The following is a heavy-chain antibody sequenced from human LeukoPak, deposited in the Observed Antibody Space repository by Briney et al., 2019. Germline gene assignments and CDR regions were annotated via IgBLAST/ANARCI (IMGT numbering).Heavy chain of an antibody. Sequence: SVKVSCKASGGTFSSYAISWVRQAPGQGLEWMGRIIPILGIANYAQKFQGRVTITTDESTSTAYMELSSLRSEDTAVYYCARGGTDDWFDPWGQGTLVTVSS. V-gene: IGHV1-69*04. D-gene: IGHD5-24*01. CDR2: IIPILGIA. J-gene: IGHJ5*02. CDR3: ARGGTDDWFDP. CDR1: GGTFSSYA.